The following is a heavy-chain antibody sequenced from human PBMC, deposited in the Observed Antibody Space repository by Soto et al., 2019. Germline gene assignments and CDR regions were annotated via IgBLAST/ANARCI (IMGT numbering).Heavy chain of an antibody. V-gene: IGHV1-69*13. CDR2: IIPVFGTA. CDR1: GGPYNSFA. Sequence: SVKVSCKASGGPYNSFAISWVRQAPGQGLEWIGGIIPVFGTAPYAQKFKGRVTITAEESTSTAYMELSSLTSEDTAVYYCARRFGGAGSYYDGQNFYSYNGTEAWGDRSRVTVSS. D-gene: IGHD3-10*01. J-gene: IGHJ6*04. CDR3: ARRFGGAGSYYDGQNFYSYNGTEA.